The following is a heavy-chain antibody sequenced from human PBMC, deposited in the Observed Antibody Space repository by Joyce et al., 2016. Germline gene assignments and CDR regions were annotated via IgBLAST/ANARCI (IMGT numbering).Heavy chain of an antibody. Sequence: QVQLQESGPGLVKPSETLSFTCTVSGDSINNGDSYWAWLRQPPGKVLEWIGSLQEATTTYYNPSLKSRMFMSVDTSKNQFSLKVDSVTAADTAVYYCARDFSMIIDVFELWGLGTLVTVSS. CDR2: LQEATTT. D-gene: IGHD3-22*01. V-gene: IGHV4-39*07. CDR3: ARDFSMIIDVFEL. CDR1: GDSINNGDSY. J-gene: IGHJ3*01.